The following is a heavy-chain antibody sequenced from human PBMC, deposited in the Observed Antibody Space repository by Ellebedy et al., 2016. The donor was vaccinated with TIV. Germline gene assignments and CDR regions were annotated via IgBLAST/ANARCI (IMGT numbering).Heavy chain of an antibody. CDR3: AREPSYPHYLDY. D-gene: IGHD3-16*01. J-gene: IGHJ4*02. CDR2: ISSVGSRT. CDR1: GSTFSSYW. V-gene: IGHV3-74*01. Sequence: GGSLRLSXAASGSTFSSYWWYWVRKAPGKGLGWVSLISSVGSRTANADPLKGRLAISRDKAKNTLYLQMNGLRADDAAVYYGAREPSYPHYLDYWGQGTLVTVSS.